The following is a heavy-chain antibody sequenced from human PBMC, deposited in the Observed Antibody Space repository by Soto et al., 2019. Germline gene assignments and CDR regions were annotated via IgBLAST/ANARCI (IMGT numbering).Heavy chain of an antibody. CDR2: LSTHREDR. CDR1: GYTFTKFG. J-gene: IGHJ3*02. D-gene: IGHD1-26*01. Sequence: QVQLVQSGAEVKKPGASVKVSCKASGYTFTKFGISWVRQAPGQGLEWLGWLSTHREDRNYAQRVQDRVSMTTDTSSSTAYMELRTLISDDTAVYYCARISLGAAPTDAVDIWGQGTMVTVSS. CDR3: ARISLGAAPTDAVDI. V-gene: IGHV1-18*01.